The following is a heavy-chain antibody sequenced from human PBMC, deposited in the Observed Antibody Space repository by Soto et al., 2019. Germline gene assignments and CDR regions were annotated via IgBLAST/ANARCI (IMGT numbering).Heavy chain of an antibody. CDR1: GGTFSSYA. Sequence: ASVKVSCKASGGTFSSYAISWVRQAPGQGLEWMGWISAYNGNTNYAQKLQGRVTMTTDTSTSTAYMELRSLRSDDTAVYYCARSVDGTGGFDYWGQGTLVTVSS. J-gene: IGHJ4*02. CDR2: ISAYNGNT. V-gene: IGHV1-18*01. D-gene: IGHD6-19*01. CDR3: ARSVDGTGGFDY.